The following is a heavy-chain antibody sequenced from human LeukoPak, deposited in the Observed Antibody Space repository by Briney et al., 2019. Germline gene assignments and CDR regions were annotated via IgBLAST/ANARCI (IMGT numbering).Heavy chain of an antibody. CDR2: ISSSGSTI. J-gene: IGHJ4*02. CDR3: ARVTPYYYDSSGYSYYFDY. V-gene: IGHV3-48*04. D-gene: IGHD3-22*01. Sequence: GGSLRLSCAASGFTFSSYGMNWVRQAPGKGLEWVSYISSSGSTIYYADSVKGRFTISRDNAKNSLYLQMNSLRAEDTAVYYCARVTPYYYDSSGYSYYFDYWGQGTLVTVSS. CDR1: GFTFSSYG.